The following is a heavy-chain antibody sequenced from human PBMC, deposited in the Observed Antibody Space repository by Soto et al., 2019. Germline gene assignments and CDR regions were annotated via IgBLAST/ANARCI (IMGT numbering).Heavy chain of an antibody. CDR2: ISGSGGST. Sequence: GGSLRLSCAASGFTFSSYAMSWVRQAPGKGLEWVSAISGSGGSTYYADSVKGRFTISRDNSKNTLYLQMNSLRAEDTAVYYCAKGDYHRYCSSTSCYTGPRGYYYYYGMDVWGQGTTVTVSS. CDR1: GFTFSSYA. D-gene: IGHD2-2*02. J-gene: IGHJ6*02. V-gene: IGHV3-23*01. CDR3: AKGDYHRYCSSTSCYTGPRGYYYYYGMDV.